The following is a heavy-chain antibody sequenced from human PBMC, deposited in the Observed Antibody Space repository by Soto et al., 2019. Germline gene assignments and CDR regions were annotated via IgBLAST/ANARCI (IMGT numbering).Heavy chain of an antibody. CDR2: ISGYNGNT. J-gene: IGHJ6*02. CDR1: GYTFTSYG. Sequence: GASVKVSCKASGYTFTSYGISWVRQAPGQGLEWMGWISGYNGNTNLAQKLQGRVTMTTDTSTSTAYMELRSLRSDDTAVYYCARGYCSGGSCWPLYYYYYGMDVWGQGTTVTVSS. D-gene: IGHD2-15*01. CDR3: ARGYCSGGSCWPLYYYYYGMDV. V-gene: IGHV1-18*01.